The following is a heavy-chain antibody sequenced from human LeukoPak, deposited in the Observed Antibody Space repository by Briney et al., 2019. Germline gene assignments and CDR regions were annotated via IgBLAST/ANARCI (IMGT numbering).Heavy chain of an antibody. CDR3: ARYGSGSSYLEY. V-gene: IGHV3-11*03. Sequence: PVGSLRLSCAASGFTFSDYYMSWIRQVPGKGLEWVSYISGSSSSTTYADTVKGPFTISRDNAKNSLYLQMNSLRAEDTAVYYCARYGSGSSYLEYWGQGDLGTASS. D-gene: IGHD3-10*01. J-gene: IGHJ4*02. CDR1: GFTFSDYY. CDR2: ISGSSSST.